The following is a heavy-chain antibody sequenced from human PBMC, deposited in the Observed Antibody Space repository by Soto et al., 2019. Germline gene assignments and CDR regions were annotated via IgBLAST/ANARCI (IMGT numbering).Heavy chain of an antibody. V-gene: IGHV4-34*01. D-gene: IGHD2-15*01. CDR2: INHSGST. J-gene: IGHJ3*02. Sequence: SETLSLTCAVYGGSFSGYYWSWIRQPPGKGLEWIGEINHSGSTNYNPSLKSRVTISVDTSKNQFSLKLSSVTAADTAVYYCVKRRVFPGSDAFDIWGQGTMVTVSS. CDR1: GGSFSGYY. CDR3: VKRRVFPGSDAFDI.